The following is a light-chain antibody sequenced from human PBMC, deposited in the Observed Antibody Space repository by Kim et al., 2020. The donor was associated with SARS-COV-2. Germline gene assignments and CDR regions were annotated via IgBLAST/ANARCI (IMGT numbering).Light chain of an antibody. CDR2: GAS. V-gene: IGKV3-15*01. CDR1: QSVSSN. CDR3: QQYKNWPLT. J-gene: IGKJ4*01. Sequence: VPPGERATLSCRASQSVSSNLAWYQQKPGQAPRLLIYGASTRATGIPARCSCSGSGTEFTLTISSLQSEDFAVYYCQQYKNWPLTFGGGTKVDIK.